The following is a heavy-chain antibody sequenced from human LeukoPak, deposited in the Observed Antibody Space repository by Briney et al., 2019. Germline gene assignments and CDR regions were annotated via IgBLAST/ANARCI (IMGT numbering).Heavy chain of an antibody. D-gene: IGHD2-15*01. V-gene: IGHV3-21*01. J-gene: IGHJ2*01. CDR1: GFTFSSYS. Sequence: PGGSLRLSCAASGFTFSSYSMNWVRQAPGKGLEWVSSISSSSSYIYYADSVKGRFTISRDNARNSLYLQMNSLRAEDTAVYYCAKDGLAAATLHWCFDLWGRGTLVTVSS. CDR2: ISSSSSYI. CDR3: AKDGLAAATLHWCFDL.